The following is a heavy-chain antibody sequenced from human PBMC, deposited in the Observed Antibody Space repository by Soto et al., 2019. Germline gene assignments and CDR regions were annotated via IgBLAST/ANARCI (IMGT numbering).Heavy chain of an antibody. CDR3: ARVRGAARPFWYFDL. CDR2: ISSSSSYI. V-gene: IGHV3-21*01. CDR1: GFTFSSYS. J-gene: IGHJ2*01. Sequence: GGSLRLSCAASGFTFSSYSMDWVRQAPGKGLEWVSSISSSSSYIYYAASVKGRFTISRDNAKNSLYLQMNSLRAEDTAAYYCARVRGAARPFWYFDLWGRGTLVTVSS. D-gene: IGHD6-6*01.